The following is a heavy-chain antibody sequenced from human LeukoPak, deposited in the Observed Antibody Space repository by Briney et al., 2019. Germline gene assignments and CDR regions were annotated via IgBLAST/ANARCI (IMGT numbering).Heavy chain of an antibody. CDR2: ISNDGKTT. V-gene: IGHV3-74*01. J-gene: IGHJ4*02. D-gene: IGHD2-15*01. CDR3: AAGGRSGY. CDR1: GFTFSSYA. Sequence: PGGSLRLSCAASGFTFSSYAMFWVHQVPGKGLVSVSRISNDGKTTLYADSVKGRFTISRDNAKNTVYLQMSSLRAEDTAVYFCAAGGRSGYWGQGTLVTVSS.